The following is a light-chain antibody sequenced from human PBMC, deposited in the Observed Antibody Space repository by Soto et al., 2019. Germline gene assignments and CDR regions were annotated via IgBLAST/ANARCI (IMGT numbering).Light chain of an antibody. J-gene: IGLJ1*01. CDR3: SSYTSSSTNYV. CDR2: EVS. CDR1: SSDIGGYDY. Sequence: QSALTQPASVSGSPGQSITISCTGTSSDIGGYDYVSWYQQHPGKAPKLMIYEVSNRPSGVSNRFSGSKSGNTASLTISGLQAEDDADYYSSSYTSSSTNYVFGTGTKLTVL. V-gene: IGLV2-14*01.